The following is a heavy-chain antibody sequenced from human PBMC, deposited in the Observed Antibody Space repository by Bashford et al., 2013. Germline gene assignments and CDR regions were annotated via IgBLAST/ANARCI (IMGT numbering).Heavy chain of an antibody. J-gene: IGHJ4*02. CDR2: TRNKANSYTT. V-gene: IGHV3-72*01. CDR3: GSGNLAY. Sequence: VRQAPGKGLEWVGRTRNKANSYTTEYAASVKGRFTISRDDSKNSLYLQMNSLKTEDTAVYYCGSGNLAYWGQGTLVTVSS. D-gene: IGHD3-10*01.